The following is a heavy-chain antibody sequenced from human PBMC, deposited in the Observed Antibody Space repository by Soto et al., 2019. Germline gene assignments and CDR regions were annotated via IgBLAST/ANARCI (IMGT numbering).Heavy chain of an antibody. V-gene: IGHV3-21*01. CDR3: ARAHGYSSGWYYQDGVLDGAFDI. CDR1: GFTFSSYS. Sequence: GGALRLSCAASGFTFSSYSMNWFRQAPGKGLEWVSSISSSSSYIYYADSVKGRFTISRDNAKNSLYLQMNSLRAEDTAVYYCARAHGYSSGWYYQDGVLDGAFDIWGQGTMVTVSS. J-gene: IGHJ3*02. D-gene: IGHD6-19*01. CDR2: ISSSSSYI.